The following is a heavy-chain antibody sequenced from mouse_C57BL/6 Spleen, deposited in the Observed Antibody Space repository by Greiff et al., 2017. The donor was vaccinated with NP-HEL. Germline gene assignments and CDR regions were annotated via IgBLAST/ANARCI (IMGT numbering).Heavy chain of an antibody. CDR3: SRSDYDDWYIDV. J-gene: IGHJ1*03. CDR2: INPNYGTT. Sequence: VQLQQSGPELVKPGASVKISCTASGYSFTDYNMHWVKQSNGKSLEWIGVINPNYGTTSYNQKFKGKATLTVDQSSSTAYMQLNSLTSEDSAVYYCSRSDYDDWYIDVWGTGTTVTVSS. D-gene: IGHD2-4*01. V-gene: IGHV1-39*01. CDR1: GYSFTDYN.